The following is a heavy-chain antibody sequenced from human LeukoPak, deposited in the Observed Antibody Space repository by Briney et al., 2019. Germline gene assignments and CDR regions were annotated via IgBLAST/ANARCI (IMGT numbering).Heavy chain of an antibody. V-gene: IGHV4-59*01. CDR1: GGSISSYY. J-gene: IGHJ5*02. CDR2: IYYSGST. Sequence: SETLSLTCTVSGGSISSYYWSWIRQPPGKGLEWIGCIYYSGSTNYNPSLKSRVTISVDTSKNQFSLKLSSVTAADTAVYYCARDGPYYYDSSGYYPSGAHLRFDPWGQGTLVTVSS. D-gene: IGHD3-22*01. CDR3: ARDGPYYYDSSGYYPSGAHLRFDP.